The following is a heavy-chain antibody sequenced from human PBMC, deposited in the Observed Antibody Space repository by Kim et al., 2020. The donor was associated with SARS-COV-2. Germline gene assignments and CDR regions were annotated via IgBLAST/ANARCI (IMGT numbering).Heavy chain of an antibody. V-gene: IGHV3-48*03. J-gene: IGHJ6*02. D-gene: IGHD6-13*01. CDR3: ASLDLSIAAAVTYYYYGMDV. Sequence: RFTISRDNAKNSLYLQMNSLRAEDTAVYYCASLDLSIAAAVTYYYYGMDVWGQGTTVTVSS.